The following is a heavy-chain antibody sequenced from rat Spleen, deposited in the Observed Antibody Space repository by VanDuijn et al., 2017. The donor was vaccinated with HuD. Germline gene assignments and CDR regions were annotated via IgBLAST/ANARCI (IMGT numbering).Heavy chain of an antibody. CDR3: ATDGYYEGNYYSVYVMDA. D-gene: IGHD1-12*02. CDR2: ISPSGGRS. Sequence: EVQLVESGGGLVQPGRSLKLSCEASGFTFSNYGMHWIRQAPTKGLEWVASISPSGGRSNYRDSVKGRFTISRDKVKSTLYLQMDSLRSEDSATYYCATDGYYEGNYYSVYVMDAGGQGASVTVSS. CDR1: GFTFSNYG. V-gene: IGHV5-19*01. J-gene: IGHJ4*01.